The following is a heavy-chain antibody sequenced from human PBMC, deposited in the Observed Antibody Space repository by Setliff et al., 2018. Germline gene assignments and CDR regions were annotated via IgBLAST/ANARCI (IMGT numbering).Heavy chain of an antibody. Sequence: SETLSLTCAASGGTFSDYYWTWIRQPPGKGLEWIGEINHSRSTNYNPSLKSRVTISVDTSKNQFSLKLSSVTAADTAVYYCARYYCSSTSCSPWYYYYYMDVWGKGTTVTVSS. CDR3: ARYYCSSTSCSPWYYYYYMDV. D-gene: IGHD2-2*01. J-gene: IGHJ6*03. CDR1: GGTFSDYY. CDR2: INHSRST. V-gene: IGHV4-34*01.